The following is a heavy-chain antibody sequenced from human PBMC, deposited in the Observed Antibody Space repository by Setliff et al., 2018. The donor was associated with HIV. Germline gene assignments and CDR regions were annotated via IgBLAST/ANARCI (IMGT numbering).Heavy chain of an antibody. CDR3: ARARLQGIVTAVGPRDNCLDP. CDR1: GYSFINYG. D-gene: IGHD1-26*01. CDR2: ISAYTGHT. Sequence: ASVKVSCKASGYSFINYGISWVRQAPGQGPEWMGWISAYTGHTEYAPRLLGRVTMTTDTSTSTAYMELRSLTSDDTAVYYCARARLQGIVTAVGPRDNCLDPWGQGTLVTVSS. J-gene: IGHJ5*02. V-gene: IGHV1-18*01.